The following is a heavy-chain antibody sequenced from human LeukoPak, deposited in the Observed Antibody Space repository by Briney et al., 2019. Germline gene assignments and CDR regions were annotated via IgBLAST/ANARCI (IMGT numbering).Heavy chain of an antibody. CDR2: IGGSGGST. V-gene: IGHV3-23*01. CDR1: GFTFSSYA. J-gene: IGHJ3*02. CDR3: AKYTLWSYDSTPAGAFDI. Sequence: PGGSLRLSCAASGFTFSSYAMSWVRQAPGKGLEWVSAIGGSGGSTYYADSVKGRFTISRDNSKNTLYLQMNSLRAEDTAVYYCAKYTLWSYDSTPAGAFDIWGQGTMVTVSS. D-gene: IGHD3-22*01.